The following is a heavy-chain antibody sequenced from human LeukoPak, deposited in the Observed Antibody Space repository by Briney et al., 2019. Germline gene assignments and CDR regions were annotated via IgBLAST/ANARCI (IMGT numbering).Heavy chain of an antibody. V-gene: IGHV5-51*01. CDR2: IHPGDSDT. CDR1: GYSFTSYW. CDR3: ARHGPRYSSSLPSDY. J-gene: IGHJ4*02. D-gene: IGHD6-13*01. Sequence: GESLKISCKGSGYSFTSYWIGWVRQMPGKGLEWMGIIHPGDSDTRYSPSFQGQVTISADKSISTAYLQWSSLKASDTAMYYCARHGPRYSSSLPSDYWGQGTLVTVSS.